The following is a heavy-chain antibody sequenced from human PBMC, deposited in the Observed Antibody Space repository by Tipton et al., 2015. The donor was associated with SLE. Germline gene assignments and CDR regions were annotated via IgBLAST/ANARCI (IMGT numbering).Heavy chain of an antibody. D-gene: IGHD1-26*01. CDR2: IYYSGST. J-gene: IGHJ6*03. V-gene: IGHV4-39*07. CDR1: GGSISSSSYY. CDR3: ARVGHSYYYYYMDV. Sequence: TLSLTCTVSGGSISSSSYYWGWIRQPPGKGLEWIGSIYYSGSTYYNPSLKSRVTISVDTSKNQFSLKLSSVTAADTAVYYCARVGHSYYYYYMDVWGQGTTVTVSS.